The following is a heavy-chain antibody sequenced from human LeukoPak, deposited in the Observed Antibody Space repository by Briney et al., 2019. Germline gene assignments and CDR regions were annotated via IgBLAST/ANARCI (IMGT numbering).Heavy chain of an antibody. Sequence: GGSLRLSCAASGFAFSSYAMNWVRQPPGKGLEWVSDISDSGGSTNYADYVKGRFTISRDNSKNTLYLQMNSLRAEDTAVYYCAKDPDIVVVPAAPYGMDVWGQGTTVTVSS. CDR3: AKDPDIVVVPAAPYGMDV. CDR1: GFAFSSYA. D-gene: IGHD2-2*01. J-gene: IGHJ6*02. V-gene: IGHV3-23*01. CDR2: ISDSGGST.